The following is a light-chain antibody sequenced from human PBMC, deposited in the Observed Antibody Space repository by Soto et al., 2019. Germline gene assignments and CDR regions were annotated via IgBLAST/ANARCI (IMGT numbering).Light chain of an antibody. V-gene: IGKV1-8*01. CDR1: QGISSY. Sequence: AIRMTQSPSSFSASTGDRVTITCRASQGISSYLAWYQQKPGKAPKLLIYAASTLQSGVPSRFSGSGSGTDFTLTISCLQSEDFATYFCQQYYSYPPPFVGGTKVEIK. CDR3: QQYYSYPPP. J-gene: IGKJ4*01. CDR2: AAS.